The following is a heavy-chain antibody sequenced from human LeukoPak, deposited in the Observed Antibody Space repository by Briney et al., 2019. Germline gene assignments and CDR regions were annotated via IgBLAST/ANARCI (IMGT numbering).Heavy chain of an antibody. J-gene: IGHJ4*02. V-gene: IGHV4-31*03. CDR1: GGSVSSGGYY. Sequence: SETLSLTCTVSGGSVSSGGYYWSWIRQHPGKGLEWIGYIYYSGSTYYNPSLKSRVTISVDTSKNQFSLKLSSVTAADMAVYYCARGDSYESDYWGQGTLVTVSS. CDR3: ARGDSYESDY. CDR2: IYYSGST. D-gene: IGHD3-22*01.